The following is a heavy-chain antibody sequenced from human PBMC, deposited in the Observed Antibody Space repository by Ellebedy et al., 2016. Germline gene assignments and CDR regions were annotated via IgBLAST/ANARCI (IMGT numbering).Heavy chain of an antibody. Sequence: GGSLRLXXAASGFLFSGYAMNWVRQAPGKGLEWVSFISKSGEEISYADSVKGRFTITRDNANSALYLQMNGLRVEDTAVYYCAREGHSSGHAGDFDVWGQGTLVTVSS. CDR2: ISKSGEEI. CDR3: AREGHSSGHAGDFDV. D-gene: IGHD6-19*01. J-gene: IGHJ4*02. CDR1: GFLFSGYA. V-gene: IGHV3-21*01.